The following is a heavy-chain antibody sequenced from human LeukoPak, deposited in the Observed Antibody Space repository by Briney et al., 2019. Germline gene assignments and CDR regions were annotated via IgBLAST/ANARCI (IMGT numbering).Heavy chain of an antibody. CDR3: AGAQGQLVPHYFDY. Sequence: GASVKVSCKASGYTFASYGISWVRQAPGQGLEWMGWISAYNGNTNYAQKLQGRVTMTTDTSTSTAYMELRRLRSDDTSVYCCAGAQGQLVPHYFDYWGQGTLVTVSS. V-gene: IGHV1-18*01. CDR2: ISAYNGNT. D-gene: IGHD6-13*01. CDR1: GYTFASYG. J-gene: IGHJ4*02.